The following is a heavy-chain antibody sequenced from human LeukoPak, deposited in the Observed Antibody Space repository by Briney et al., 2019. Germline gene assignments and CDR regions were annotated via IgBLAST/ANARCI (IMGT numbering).Heavy chain of an antibody. CDR2: INHSGST. CDR3: ARAKTLHYDFWSGFFPPPRSGHDNSEFDY. V-gene: IGHV4-34*01. D-gene: IGHD3-3*01. Sequence: PSETLSLTCAVYGGSFSGYYWSWIRQPPGKGLEWIGEINHSGSTNYNPSLKSRVTISVDTSKNQFSLKLRSVTAADTAVYYCARAKTLHYDFWSGFFPPPRSGHDNSEFDYWGQGTLVTVSS. CDR1: GGSFSGYY. J-gene: IGHJ4*02.